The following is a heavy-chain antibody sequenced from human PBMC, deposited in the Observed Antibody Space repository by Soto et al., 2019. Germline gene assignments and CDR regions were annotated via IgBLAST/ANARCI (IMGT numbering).Heavy chain of an antibody. V-gene: IGHV1-69*13. CDR2: IIPIFGTA. D-gene: IGHD3-3*01. Sequence: SVKVSCKASGGTFSSYAISWVRQAPGQGLEWMGGIIPIFGTANYAQKFQGRVTITADESTSTAYMELSSLRSEDTAVYYCARISKPYYDFWSGYFDWGQGTLVTVSS. CDR1: GGTFSSYA. CDR3: ARISKPYYDFWSGYFD. J-gene: IGHJ4*02.